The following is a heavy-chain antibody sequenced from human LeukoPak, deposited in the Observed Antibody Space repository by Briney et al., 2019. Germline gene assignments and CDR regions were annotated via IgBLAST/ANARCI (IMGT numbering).Heavy chain of an antibody. CDR2: IIPILGIA. D-gene: IGHD6-6*01. CDR1: GGTFSSYA. J-gene: IGHJ4*02. CDR3: AREGGYSSSSEV. V-gene: IGHV1-69*04. Sequence: SVKVSCKASGGTFSSYAISWVRQAPGQGLEWMGRIIPILGIANYAQKFQGRVTITADKSTSTAYMELSSLRSEDTAVYYCAREGGYSSSSEVWGQGTLVTVS.